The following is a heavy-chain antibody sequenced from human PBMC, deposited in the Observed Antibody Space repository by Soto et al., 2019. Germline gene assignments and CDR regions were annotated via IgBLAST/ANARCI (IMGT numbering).Heavy chain of an antibody. D-gene: IGHD6-13*01. CDR2: IYYSGST. Sequence: WTVVEGSGVGGGGCWIWIKQPPGKGLEWIGYIYYSGSTNYNPSLKSRVTISVDKSKNQFSLKLSSVTAADTAVYYCASEGIAARGSDYWGQRTPVPGS. CDR3: ASEGIAARGSDY. V-gene: IGHV4-61*08. CDR1: EGSGVGGGGC. J-gene: IGHJ4*02.